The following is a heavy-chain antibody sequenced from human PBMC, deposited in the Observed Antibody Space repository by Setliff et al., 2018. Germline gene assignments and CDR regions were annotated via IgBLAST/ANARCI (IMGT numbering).Heavy chain of an antibody. J-gene: IGHJ6*03. V-gene: IGHV4-4*07. D-gene: IGHD2-15*01. CDR3: ARIRLCGGRVICPPGRYVDV. CDR2: IYIGGSA. CDR1: GGSISSYY. Sequence: SETLSLTCTVSGGSISSYYWSWIRQPAGKGLEWIGHIYIGGSANYNPSLKSRVTMSIDTSKNQFSLKLNSVTAEDRAVYYCARIRLCGGRVICPPGRYVDVWGKGTTVTVSS.